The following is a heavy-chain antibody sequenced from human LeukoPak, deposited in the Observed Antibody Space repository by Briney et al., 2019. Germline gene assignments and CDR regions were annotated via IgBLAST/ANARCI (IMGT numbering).Heavy chain of an antibody. Sequence: SETLSLTCTVSGGSISGYYWSWIRQPPGRGLEYIGYIYYSGSTNYNPSLKSRVTISVDTSKNQFSLRLSSVTAADTAVYYCAGSGSYSYFASWGHGTLVTVSS. CDR3: AGSGSYSYFAS. J-gene: IGHJ4*01. V-gene: IGHV4-59*03. CDR2: IYYSGST. CDR1: GGSISGYY. D-gene: IGHD1-26*01.